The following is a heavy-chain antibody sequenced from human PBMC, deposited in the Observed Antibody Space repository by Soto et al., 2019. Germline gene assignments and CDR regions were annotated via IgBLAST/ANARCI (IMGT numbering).Heavy chain of an antibody. CDR1: GGTLSGYA. CDR3: ARGSAEYYFDY. D-gene: IGHD6-25*01. J-gene: IGHJ4*02. Sequence: GASVKVSCKAFGGTLSGYAICWGRQAPGQGLEWMGGIIPIFGTANYAQKFQGRVTITADESTSTAYMELSSLRSEDTAVYYCARGSAEYYFDYWGQGTLVTVSS. CDR2: IIPIFGTA. V-gene: IGHV1-69*13.